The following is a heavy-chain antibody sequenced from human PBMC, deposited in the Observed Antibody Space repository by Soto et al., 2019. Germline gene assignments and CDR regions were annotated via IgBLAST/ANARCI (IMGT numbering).Heavy chain of an antibody. CDR1: GFTFSSYA. V-gene: IGHV3-30-3*01. D-gene: IGHD6-6*01. CDR3: ARGYTAAPRTSHFDY. J-gene: IGHJ4*02. Sequence: QVQLVESGGGVVQPGRSLRLSCAASGFTFSSYAMHWVRQAPGKGLEWVAVISYDGTNEFYADSVKGRFTISRDNSKNPLDLQMNSLRAEDTAVYYCARGYTAAPRTSHFDYWGQGTLVTVSS. CDR2: ISYDGTNE.